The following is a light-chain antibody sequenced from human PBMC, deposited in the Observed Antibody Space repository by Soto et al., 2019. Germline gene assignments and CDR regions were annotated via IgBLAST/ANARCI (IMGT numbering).Light chain of an antibody. CDR2: DVS. J-gene: IGLJ1*01. Sequence: QSVLAQPRSVSGSHGHSVTISCSGTSTDVGASNNVSWYQQLPGRAPKLMIYDVSERPSGVPDRFSGSKSGNTASLTISGLQADDEADYYCCSYAVTFYVFGTGTKVTV. CDR1: STDVGASNN. CDR3: CSYAVTFYV. V-gene: IGLV2-11*01.